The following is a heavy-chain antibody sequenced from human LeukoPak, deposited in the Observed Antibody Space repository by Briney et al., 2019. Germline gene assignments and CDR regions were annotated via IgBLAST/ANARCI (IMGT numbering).Heavy chain of an antibody. CDR3: ARGRRGTIFGVVTSNGYLYYYYYMDV. CDR1: GGSISSYY. D-gene: IGHD3-3*01. V-gene: IGHV4-59*01. Sequence: SETLSLTCTVSGGSISSYYWSWIRQPPGKGLEWIRYIYYSGSTNYNPSLKSRVTISVDTSKNQFSLKLSSVTAADTAVYYCARGRRGTIFGVVTSNGYLYYYYYMDVWGKGTTVTVSS. J-gene: IGHJ6*03. CDR2: IYYSGST.